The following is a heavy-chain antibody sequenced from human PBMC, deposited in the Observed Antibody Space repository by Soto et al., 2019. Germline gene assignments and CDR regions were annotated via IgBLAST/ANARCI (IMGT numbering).Heavy chain of an antibody. CDR3: SHTGIAAAVGWFDP. Sequence: QITLKESGPTLVKPTQTLTLTCTFSGFSLSTSGVGVGWIRQPPGKALEWLALIYWDDDKRYSPSLKSRLTITKDTSKTQVVLTMTNMDPVDTATYYCSHTGIAAAVGWFDPWGQGTLVTVSS. CDR1: GFSLSTSGVG. CDR2: IYWDDDK. D-gene: IGHD6-13*01. J-gene: IGHJ5*02. V-gene: IGHV2-5*02.